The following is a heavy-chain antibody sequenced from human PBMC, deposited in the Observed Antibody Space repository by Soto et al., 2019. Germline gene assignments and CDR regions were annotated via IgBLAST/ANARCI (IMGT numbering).Heavy chain of an antibody. CDR1: GFTLSNFA. V-gene: IGHV3-23*01. CDR3: ARDGVAYYDILTGYPPPLALDY. D-gene: IGHD3-9*01. Sequence: GGSLRLSCAASGFTLSNFAMSWVRQAAGKGLEWVSGVSGSGGSTYYADSVKGRFTISRDNSKNTLYLQMNSLRAEDTAVYYCARDGVAYYDILTGYPPPLALDYWGQGTLVTVSS. CDR2: VSGSGGST. J-gene: IGHJ4*02.